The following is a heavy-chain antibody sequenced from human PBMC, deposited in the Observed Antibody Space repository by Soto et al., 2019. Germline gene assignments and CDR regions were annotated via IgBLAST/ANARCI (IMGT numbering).Heavy chain of an antibody. Sequence: EVQLVESGEGLVQPGRSLRLSCAASGFSFDDYAMHWVRQAPGKGLEWVSGISWKSGSIGYADSVKGRFTISRDNAKNFLYLQMNSLRAEDTALYYCAKSTGGTANGMDVWGQGTTVTVSS. CDR1: GFSFDDYA. CDR3: AKSTGGTANGMDV. D-gene: IGHD2-8*02. CDR2: ISWKSGSI. J-gene: IGHJ6*02. V-gene: IGHV3-9*01.